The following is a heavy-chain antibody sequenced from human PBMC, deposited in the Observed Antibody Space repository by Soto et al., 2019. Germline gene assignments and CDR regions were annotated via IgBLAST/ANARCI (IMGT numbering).Heavy chain of an antibody. CDR1: GVTFTSYA. CDR2: IIPIFGTA. CDR3: AGAATGYSSGRLADP. Sequence: QVQLVQFGAEVKKPWSSVQVSCKASGVTFTSYAISWVRQAPGQGLEGLGGIIPIFGTANYAQKFQGRVTVTADESTSTAYMEQSSLRAEDTAVYYCAGAATGYSSGRLADPWGQGTLVTVSS. D-gene: IGHD6-19*01. J-gene: IGHJ5*02. V-gene: IGHV1-69*12.